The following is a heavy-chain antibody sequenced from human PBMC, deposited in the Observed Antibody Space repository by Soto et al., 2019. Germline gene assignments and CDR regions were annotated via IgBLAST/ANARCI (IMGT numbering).Heavy chain of an antibody. CDR1: GYTFTSYY. J-gene: IGHJ3*02. CDR3: ARDRALRYFDWFPASGREGAFDI. V-gene: IGHV1-46*01. CDR2: INPSGGST. Sequence: ASVKVSFKASGYTFTSYYMHWVRQAPGQGLEWMGIINPSGGSTSYAQKFQGRVTMTRDTSTSTVYMELSSLRSEDTAVYYCARDRALRYFDWFPASGREGAFDIWGQGTMVTVSS. D-gene: IGHD3-9*01.